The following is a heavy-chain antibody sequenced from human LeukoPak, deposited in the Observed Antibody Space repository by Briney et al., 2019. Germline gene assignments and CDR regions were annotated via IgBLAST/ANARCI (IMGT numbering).Heavy chain of an antibody. CDR1: GFTFSSCA. CDR2: ISGSGDIT. J-gene: IGHJ3*02. V-gene: IGHV3-23*01. CDR3: AKPRLGTLDFAAFDI. Sequence: PGGSLRLSCATSGFTFSSCAMSWVRQAPGKGLEWVSGISGSGDITYYADSAKGRFTISRDNSKNTLYLQMNSLRAEDTAVYYCAKPRLGTLDFAAFDIWGQGTMVTVSS. D-gene: IGHD3-3*01.